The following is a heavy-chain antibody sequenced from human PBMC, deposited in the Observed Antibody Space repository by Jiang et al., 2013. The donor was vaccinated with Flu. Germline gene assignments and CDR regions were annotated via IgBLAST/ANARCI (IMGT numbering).Heavy chain of an antibody. Sequence: GPGLVKPSETLSLTCTVSGGSISSSSYYWGWIRQPPGKGLEWIGSIYYSGSTYYNPSLKSRVTISVDTSKNQFSLKLSSVTAADTAVYYCAGLNSSSWYYYGMDVWGQGTTVTVSS. V-gene: IGHV4-39*01. CDR1: GGSISSSSYY. CDR3: AGLNSSSWYYYGMDV. J-gene: IGHJ6*02. CDR2: IYYSGST. D-gene: IGHD6-13*01.